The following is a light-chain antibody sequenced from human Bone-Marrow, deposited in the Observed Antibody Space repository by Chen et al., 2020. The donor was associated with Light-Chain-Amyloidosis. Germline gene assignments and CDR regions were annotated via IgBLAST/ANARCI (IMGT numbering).Light chain of an antibody. CDR2: DNN. CDR3: GTWDSSLSVVV. CDR1: SPNIGNNY. Sequence: QSVLSQPPSVSAAPGQIVTISCSGSSPNIGNNYVSWSQQFPGAAPKLLIYDNNKRPSGIPDRFSGSKSGTSATLGITGLQTGDEADYYCGTWDSSLSVVVFGGGTKVTVL. J-gene: IGLJ2*01. V-gene: IGLV1-51*01.